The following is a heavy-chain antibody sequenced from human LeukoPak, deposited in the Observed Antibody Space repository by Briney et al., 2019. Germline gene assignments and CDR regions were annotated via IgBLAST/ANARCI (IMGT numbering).Heavy chain of an antibody. D-gene: IGHD3-3*01. CDR3: AIIGVTNTTNDY. J-gene: IGHJ4*02. CDR1: GFRFTDFG. Sequence: PGRSLRLSCEASGFRFTDFGMHCVRQAPGKGLEWVAQIYYDGSQKYYADSVKGRFHVSRDNSKNTLYLQMNSLGAEDTAVYYCAIIGVTNTTNDYWGQGALVVVSS. CDR2: IYYDGSQK. V-gene: IGHV3-30*12.